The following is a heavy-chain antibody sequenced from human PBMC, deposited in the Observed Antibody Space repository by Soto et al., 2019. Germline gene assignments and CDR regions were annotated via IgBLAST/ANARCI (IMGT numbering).Heavy chain of an antibody. V-gene: IGHV3-48*02. J-gene: IGHJ4*02. CDR2: ISSSSSTI. CDR3: ARDSGSLDDFWSGYPSDFDY. CDR1: GFTFSSYS. D-gene: IGHD3-3*01. Sequence: PGGSLRLSCAASGFTFSSYSMNWVRQAPGKGLEWVSYISSSSSTIYYADSVKGRFTISRDNAKNSLYLQMNSLRDEDTPVYYFARDSGSLDDFWSGYPSDFDYWGQGTLVTVSS.